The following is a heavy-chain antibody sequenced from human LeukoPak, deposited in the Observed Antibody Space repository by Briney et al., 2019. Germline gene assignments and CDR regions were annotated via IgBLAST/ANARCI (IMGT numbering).Heavy chain of an antibody. Sequence: GGSLRLSCAASGFTFSSYWMSWVRQAPGKGLEWVANIKQDGSEKYYVDSVKGRFTISRDNAKNSLYLQMNSLRAEDTAVYYCARGTGYTYGFTGRERTKSRLDYWGQGTLVTVSS. CDR1: GFTFSSYW. CDR3: ARGTGYTYGFTGRERTKSRLDY. J-gene: IGHJ4*02. CDR2: IKQDGSEK. V-gene: IGHV3-7*01. D-gene: IGHD5-18*01.